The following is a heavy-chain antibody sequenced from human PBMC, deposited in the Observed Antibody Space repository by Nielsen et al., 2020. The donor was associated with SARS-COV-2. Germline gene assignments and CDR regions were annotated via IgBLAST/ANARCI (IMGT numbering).Heavy chain of an antibody. V-gene: IGHV3-9*01. CDR1: GFTFDDYA. Sequence: GGSLRLSCAASGFTFDDYAMHWVRQAPGKGLEWVSGISWNSGSIGYADSVKGRFTISRDNAKNSLYLQMNSLRAEDTAVYYCAREGIVATIYLDYWGQGTLVTVPS. J-gene: IGHJ4*02. CDR2: ISWNSGSI. D-gene: IGHD5-12*01. CDR3: AREGIVATIYLDY.